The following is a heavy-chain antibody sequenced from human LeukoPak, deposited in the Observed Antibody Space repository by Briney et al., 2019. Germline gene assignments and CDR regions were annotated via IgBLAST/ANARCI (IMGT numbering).Heavy chain of an antibody. CDR3: SRATFYRFDY. Sequence: GGSLRLSCAASGFAFSSSRMAWVRQAPGKGLEWVANINKDGSTKYYLDSLKGRFTISRDNARNSLFLQMNTLRADDTAVYYCSRATFYRFDYWGQGALVTVSS. V-gene: IGHV3-7*04. CDR2: INKDGSTK. J-gene: IGHJ4*02. CDR1: GFAFSSSR.